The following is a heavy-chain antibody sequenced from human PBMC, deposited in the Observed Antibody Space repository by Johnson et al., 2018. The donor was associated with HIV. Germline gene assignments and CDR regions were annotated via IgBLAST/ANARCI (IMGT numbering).Heavy chain of an antibody. V-gene: IGHV3-7*01. CDR3: ARDLDRGGAIGAFDI. CDR2: IKQDGSEK. J-gene: IGHJ3*02. Sequence: VQLVESGGGFVQPGGSLRLSCAASSFTFSNYWMNWVRQAPGKGLEWVANIKQDGSEKYYVDSVKGRFTISRDNAKNSLYLQMNSLRAEDTGFYYCARDLDRGGAIGAFDIWGQGTMVTVSS. CDR1: SFTFSNYW. D-gene: IGHD3-10*01.